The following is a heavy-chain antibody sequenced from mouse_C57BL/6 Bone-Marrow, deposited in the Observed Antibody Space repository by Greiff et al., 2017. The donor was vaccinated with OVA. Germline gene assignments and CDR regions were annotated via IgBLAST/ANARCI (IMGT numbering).Heavy chain of an antibody. CDR3: ARYKGRVAVDYFDY. CDR2: IRNKPNGSTT. Sequence: DVHLVESGGGLVQPGDSLSLSCAASGFTFTNYYMSWVRQPPGKALEWLAFIRNKPNGSTTEYSASVKGRFTISRDNSHSILYRQKNVLRAEDSATYYGARYKGRVAVDYFDYWGQGTALTVSS. J-gene: IGHJ2*01. V-gene: IGHV7-3*01. CDR1: GFTFTNYY. D-gene: IGHD1-1*01.